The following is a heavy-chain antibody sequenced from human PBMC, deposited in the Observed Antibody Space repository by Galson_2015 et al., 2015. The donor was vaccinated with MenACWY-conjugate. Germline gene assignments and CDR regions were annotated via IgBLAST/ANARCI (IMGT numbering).Heavy chain of an antibody. CDR3: VKRSGATLSFDI. D-gene: IGHD1-26*01. V-gene: IGHV3-64D*09. CDR2: INSHGDST. J-gene: IGHJ3*02. Sequence: SLRLSCAASGVTFSSYFMHWVRQAPGKGLEYVSSINSHGDSTYYADSVEGRFTISRDNSKNTLYLQMSSLRADDTALYYCVKRSGATLSFDIWGQGTMVTVSS. CDR1: GVTFSSYF.